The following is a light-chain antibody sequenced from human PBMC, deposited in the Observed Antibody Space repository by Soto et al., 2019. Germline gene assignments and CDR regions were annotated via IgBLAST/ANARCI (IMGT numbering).Light chain of an antibody. J-gene: IGLJ1*01. CDR2: DVT. CDR3: CSYAGSYTHI. Sequence: QSLLTQPRSVSGSPGQSVTISCTGTSSDVGGYNFVSWYQQYPGKAPKLIIYDVTKGPSGVPDRFSGSKSGNTASLTISGLQTDDEADYYCCSYAGSYTHIFGTGTRSPS. V-gene: IGLV2-11*01. CDR1: SSDVGGYNF.